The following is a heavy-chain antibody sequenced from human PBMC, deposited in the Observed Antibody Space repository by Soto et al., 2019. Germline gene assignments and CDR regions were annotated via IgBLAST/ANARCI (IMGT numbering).Heavy chain of an antibody. CDR2: TYYRSKWYN. V-gene: IGHV6-1*01. J-gene: IGHJ6*02. Sequence: SQTLSLTCAISGDSVSSNSAAWNWIRQSPSRGLEWLGRTYYRSKWYNDYAVSVKSRITTNPDTSKNQFSLQLNSVTPKDTAVYYCARDGTIVVVPAAIAYYYYGMDVWGQGTTVTVSS. CDR3: ARDGTIVVVPAAIAYYYYGMDV. D-gene: IGHD2-2*01. CDR1: GDSVSSNSAA.